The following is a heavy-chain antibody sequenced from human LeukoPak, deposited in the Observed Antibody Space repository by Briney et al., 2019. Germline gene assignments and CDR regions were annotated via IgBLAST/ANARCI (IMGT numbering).Heavy chain of an antibody. CDR2: IYYSGST. D-gene: IGHD6-19*01. CDR1: GGPISSSSYY. J-gene: IGHJ4*02. Sequence: PETLSLTCTVSGGPISSSSYYWGWIRQPPGKGLEWIGSIYYSGSTYYNPSLKSRVTISVDTSKNQFSLKLSSVTAADTAVYYCARGPRGRQWLDNWGQGTLVTVSS. V-gene: IGHV4-39*07. CDR3: ARGPRGRQWLDN.